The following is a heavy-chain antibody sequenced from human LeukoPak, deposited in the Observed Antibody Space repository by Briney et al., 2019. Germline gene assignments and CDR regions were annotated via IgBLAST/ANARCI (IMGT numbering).Heavy chain of an antibody. D-gene: IGHD3-22*01. V-gene: IGHV1-46*01. CDR3: ARDFTKYYYDSSGPNGWFDP. J-gene: IGHJ5*02. CDR2: INPSGGST. Sequence: ASVKFSCKASGYTFTSYYMHWVRQAPGQGLEWMGIINPSGGSTSYAQKFQGRVTMTRDMSTSTVYMELSSLRSEDTAVYYCARDFTKYYYDSSGPNGWFDPWGQGTLVTVSS. CDR1: GYTFTSYY.